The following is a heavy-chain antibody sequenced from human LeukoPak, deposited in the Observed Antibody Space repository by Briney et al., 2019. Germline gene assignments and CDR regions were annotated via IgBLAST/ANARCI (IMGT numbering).Heavy chain of an antibody. V-gene: IGHV4-38-2*02. Sequence: SETLSLTCTVSAYSISSGYYWGWIRQPPGKGLEWIGSIYHSGSTYYNPSLKSRVTISVDTSKNQFSLKLSSVTAADTAVYYCARVGYSYGINDYFDYWGQGTLVTVSS. CDR1: AYSISSGYY. J-gene: IGHJ4*02. CDR3: ARVGYSYGINDYFDY. D-gene: IGHD5-18*01. CDR2: IYHSGST.